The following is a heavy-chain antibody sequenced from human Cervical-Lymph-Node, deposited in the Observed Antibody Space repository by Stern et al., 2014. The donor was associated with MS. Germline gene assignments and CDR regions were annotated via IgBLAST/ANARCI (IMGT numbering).Heavy chain of an antibody. CDR1: GYTFTSYH. CDR2: IKPSGGST. D-gene: IGHD3-10*01. CDR3: ARGHFLPIIRGVIIITDGYLDY. Sequence: QMQLVQSGADVKKPGASVKVSCKASGYTFTSYHMHWVRQAPGQGLEWMGIIKPSGGSTSYAQKFQGRVTMTRDTSTSTVYMELSSLRSDDTAVYYCARGHFLPIIRGVIIITDGYLDYWGQGTLVTVSS. J-gene: IGHJ4*02. V-gene: IGHV1-46*01.